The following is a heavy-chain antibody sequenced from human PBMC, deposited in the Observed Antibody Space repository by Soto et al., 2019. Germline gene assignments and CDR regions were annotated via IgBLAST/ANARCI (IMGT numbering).Heavy chain of an antibody. CDR2: TYHSGNP. D-gene: IGHD3-16*01. CDR1: GDTISTGGYT. CDR3: ARGGHYDGVSYHPVGFDY. V-gene: IGHV4-30-2*01. J-gene: IGHJ4*02. Sequence: SETLSLTCDVSGDTISTGGYTWAWIRQPPGKALEWIGHTYHSGNPYYNPSLKSRVIISVDRSKNTLFLQMNSLSAEDTAVYYCARGGHYDGVSYHPVGFDYWGQGTQVTVSS.